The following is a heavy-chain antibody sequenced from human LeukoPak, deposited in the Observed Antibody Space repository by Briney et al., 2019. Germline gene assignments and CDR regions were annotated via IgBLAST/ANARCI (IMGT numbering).Heavy chain of an antibody. CDR1: GFTFNTLA. Sequence: PGGSLRLSCAASGFTFNTLAMSWVRQAPGKGLEWVSAINARGFITYYADSVEGRFTISRDNSKNTLFLQMNSLSVEDTAVYYCVNHITAMVRGCLDHWGQGILVAVSS. D-gene: IGHD5-18*01. V-gene: IGHV3-23*01. J-gene: IGHJ4*02. CDR2: INARGFIT. CDR3: VNHITAMVRGCLDH.